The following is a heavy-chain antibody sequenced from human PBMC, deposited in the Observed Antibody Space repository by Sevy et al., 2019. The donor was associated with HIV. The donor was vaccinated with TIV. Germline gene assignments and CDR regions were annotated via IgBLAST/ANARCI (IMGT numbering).Heavy chain of an antibody. Sequence: GGSLRLSCAASGFRFNNFGMYWVRQAPGKGLEGVAVISYDGRNNKYNADSVKGRFTISRDNSKNTLYLQMNSLRVEDTAIYYCAKDRGEILHSAFDYWGQGTLVTVSS. CDR2: ISYDGRNNK. V-gene: IGHV3-30*18. J-gene: IGHJ4*02. CDR3: AKDRGEILHSAFDY. CDR1: GFRFNNFG. D-gene: IGHD3-16*01.